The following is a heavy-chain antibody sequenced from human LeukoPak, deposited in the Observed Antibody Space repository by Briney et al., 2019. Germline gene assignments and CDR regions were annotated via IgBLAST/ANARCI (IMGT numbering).Heavy chain of an antibody. Sequence: PGGSLRLSCAASGLTFSNYWMSWVRQAPGKGLEWVANIKQDGSEKYYVDSVKGRFTIYRDNAKNSLYLQMNSLRAEDTAVYYCASPNYNFWSGLGFWGQGTLVTVSS. CDR1: GLTFSNYW. V-gene: IGHV3-7*01. CDR3: ASPNYNFWSGLGF. CDR2: IKQDGSEK. J-gene: IGHJ4*02. D-gene: IGHD3-3*01.